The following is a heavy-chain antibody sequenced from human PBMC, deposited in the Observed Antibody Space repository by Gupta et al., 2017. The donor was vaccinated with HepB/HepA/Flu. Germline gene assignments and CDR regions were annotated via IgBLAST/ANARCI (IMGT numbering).Heavy chain of an antibody. V-gene: IGHV1-8*01. CDR1: GYTFPSYA. CDR3: ARVVSCSGGSCYSSWFDP. D-gene: IGHD2-15*01. CDR2: MNPNSGNT. Sequence: QAQLVQSGAEVKKPGASVTVSCKASGYTFPSYAITWVRQATGQGLEWMGWMNPNSGNTGYAQKFQGRVTMTRNTSISTAYMELSSLRSEDTAVYYCARVVSCSGGSCYSSWFDPWGQGTLVTVSS. J-gene: IGHJ5*02.